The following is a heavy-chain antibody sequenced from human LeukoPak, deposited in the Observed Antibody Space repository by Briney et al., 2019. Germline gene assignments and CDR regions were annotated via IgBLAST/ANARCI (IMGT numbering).Heavy chain of an antibody. CDR2: ISGDGGST. Sequence: QPGGSLRLSCAASGFTFDDYAMHWVRQAPGKGLEWVSLISGDGGSTYYADSVKGRFTISRDNSKNSLYLQMNSLRTEDTALYYCAKIQAFHAYYYDSSGYHDFDYRGQGTLVTVSS. V-gene: IGHV3-43*02. J-gene: IGHJ4*02. CDR1: GFTFDDYA. D-gene: IGHD3-22*01. CDR3: AKIQAFHAYYYDSSGYHDFDY.